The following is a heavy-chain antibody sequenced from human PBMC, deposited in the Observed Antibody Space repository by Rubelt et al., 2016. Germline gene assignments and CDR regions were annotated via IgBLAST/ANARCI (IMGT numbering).Heavy chain of an antibody. Sequence: QLQLQESGPGLVKPSETLSLTCTVSGGSISSSGYYWGWIRQPPGKGLEWLGSIYYGGSTYYNPSLKRRVTISVDTSKNQFSLRLSSVTAADTAVYYCAGEVAVAGPLYFDYWGQGTLVTVSS. CDR2: IYYGGST. J-gene: IGHJ4*02. D-gene: IGHD6-19*01. CDR3: AGEVAVAGPLYFDY. V-gene: IGHV4-39*07. CDR1: GGSISSSGYY.